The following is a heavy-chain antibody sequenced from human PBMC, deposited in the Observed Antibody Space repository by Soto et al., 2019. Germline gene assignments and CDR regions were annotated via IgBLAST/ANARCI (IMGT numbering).Heavy chain of an antibody. D-gene: IGHD3-22*01. CDR3: AKSEGYDSSGSYDY. CDR2: ISGSSGST. CDR1: GFTFSSYA. J-gene: IGHJ4*02. V-gene: IGHV3-23*01. Sequence: GGSLRLSCAASGFTFSSYAMSWVRQAPGKGLEWVSAISGSSGSTYYADSVKGRFTISRDNSKNTLYLQMNSLRAEDTAVYYCAKSEGYDSSGSYDYWGQGTLVTVSS.